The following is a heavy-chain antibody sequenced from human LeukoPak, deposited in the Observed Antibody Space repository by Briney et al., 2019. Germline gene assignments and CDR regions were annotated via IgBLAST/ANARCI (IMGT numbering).Heavy chain of an antibody. V-gene: IGHV3-48*03. J-gene: IGHJ2*01. D-gene: IGHD6-6*01. CDR3: ARGFSSSSRRYFDL. CDR1: GLNFTSFE. Sequence: PGGSPGVSLAGSGLNFTSFEMNWVRQAPGKGLEWVSYISSSGSTINYADSVKGRFTISRDNAKNSLYLQMNSLRDEDTAVYYCARGFSSSSRRYFDLWGRGTLVTVSS. CDR2: ISSSGSTI.